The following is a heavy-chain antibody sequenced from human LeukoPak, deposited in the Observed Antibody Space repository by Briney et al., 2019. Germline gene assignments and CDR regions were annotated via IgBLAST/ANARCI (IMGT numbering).Heavy chain of an antibody. CDR2: ISAYNGNT. V-gene: IGHV1-18*01. CDR1: GGTFTSYG. CDR3: ARTNYYYYYGMDV. Sequence: VASVKVSCKASGGTFTSYGISWVRQAPGQGLEWMGWISAYNGNTNYAQKLQGRVTMTTDTSTSTAYMELRSLRSDDTAVYYCARTNYYYYYGMDVWGQGTTVTVSS. J-gene: IGHJ6*02.